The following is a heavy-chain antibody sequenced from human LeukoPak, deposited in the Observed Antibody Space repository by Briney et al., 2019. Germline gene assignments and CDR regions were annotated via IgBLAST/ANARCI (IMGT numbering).Heavy chain of an antibody. D-gene: IGHD1-1*01. J-gene: IGHJ5*02. Sequence: AASVKVSCKASGYTFTGYYMHWVRQAPGQGLEWMGWINPNSGGTNYAQKFQGRVTMTRDTSISTAYMELSRLRSDDTAVYYCARLYNWNDVWFDPWGQGTLVTVSS. CDR3: ARLYNWNDVWFDP. V-gene: IGHV1-2*02. CDR1: GYTFTGYY. CDR2: INPNSGGT.